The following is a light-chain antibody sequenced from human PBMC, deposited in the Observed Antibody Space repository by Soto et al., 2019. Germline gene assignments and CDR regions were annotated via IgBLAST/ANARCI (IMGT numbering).Light chain of an antibody. CDR3: SSYAGASTCYV. V-gene: IGLV2-23*02. CDR1: SSDFGTYTL. Sequence: QSVLTQPASVSGSPGQSITISCTGTSSDFGTYTLVSWYQQHPGKAPKLVIYEVNKRPAGVSNRSSGSKSGDTASLTISGLQAEDEADYYCSSYAGASTCYVFGTGTKVTVL. J-gene: IGLJ1*01. CDR2: EVN.